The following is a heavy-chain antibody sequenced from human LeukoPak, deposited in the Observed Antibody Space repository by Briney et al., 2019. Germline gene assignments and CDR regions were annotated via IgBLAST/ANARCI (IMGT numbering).Heavy chain of an antibody. Sequence: GGSLRLSCAASGFTFSSYSMNWVRQGPGKELEWFSSISSSSSFIYYADSVKGRFTISRDNAKNSLYLQMNSLKAEDTAVYYCARSTTAHKCFDPWGQGTLVTVSS. CDR1: GFTFSSYS. V-gene: IGHV3-21*01. CDR3: ARSTTAHKCFDP. CDR2: ISSSSSFI. J-gene: IGHJ5*02. D-gene: IGHD1-26*01.